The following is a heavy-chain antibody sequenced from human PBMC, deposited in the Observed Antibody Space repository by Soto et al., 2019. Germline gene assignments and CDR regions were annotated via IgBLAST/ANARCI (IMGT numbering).Heavy chain of an antibody. V-gene: IGHV4-39*01. CDR1: GGSISRSTYY. CDR3: ARPASQYSSWSAHFDY. J-gene: IGHJ4*02. Sequence: SETLSLTCSVSGGSISRSTYYWGWIRQPPGKGLEWIGSISYSGSTYYNTSLKSRVTISVDTSKNQFSLKLSSVTAADSVLYYFARPASQYSSWSAHFDYWGQGTLVTVSS. CDR2: ISYSGST. D-gene: IGHD6-13*01.